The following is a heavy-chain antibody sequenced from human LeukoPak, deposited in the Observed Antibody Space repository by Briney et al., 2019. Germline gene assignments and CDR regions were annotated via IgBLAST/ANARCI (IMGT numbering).Heavy chain of an antibody. J-gene: IGHJ4*02. CDR1: GGSFSGYY. CDR2: INHSGST. CDR3: ARANYYDSSGPYDY. D-gene: IGHD3-22*01. V-gene: IGHV4-34*01. Sequence: PSGTLSLTCAVYGGSFSGYYWSWIRQPPGKGLEWIGEINHSGSTNYNPSLKSRVTISVDTSKNQFSLKLSSVTAADTAVYYCARANYYDSSGPYDYWGQGTLVTVSS.